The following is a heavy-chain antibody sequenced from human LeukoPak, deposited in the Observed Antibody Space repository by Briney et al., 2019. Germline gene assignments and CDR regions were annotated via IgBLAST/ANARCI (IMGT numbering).Heavy chain of an antibody. CDR3: AKDSSGYSGYDLFDY. CDR1: GFTVSSNE. J-gene: IGHJ4*02. D-gene: IGHD5-12*01. Sequence: GGSLRLSCAASGFTVSSNEMSWVRQAPGKGLEWVSSISGGSTYYADSRKGRFTISRDNSKNTLHLQMNSLRAEDTAVYYCAKDSSGYSGYDLFDYWGQGTLVTVSS. V-gene: IGHV3-38-3*01. CDR2: ISGGST.